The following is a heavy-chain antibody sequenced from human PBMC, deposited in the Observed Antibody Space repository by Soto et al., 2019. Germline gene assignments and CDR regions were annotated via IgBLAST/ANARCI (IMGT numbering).Heavy chain of an antibody. V-gene: IGHV4-34*09. CDR3: ARALGYCSSTSCYDIDP. CDR1: GGSFSGYY. D-gene: IGHD2-2*01. J-gene: IGHJ5*02. CDR2: INHSGST. Sequence: PSETLSLTCAVYGGSFSGYYWSWIRQPPGKGLEWIGEINHSGSTNYNPSLKSRVTISVDTSKNQFSLKLSSVAAADTAVYYCARALGYCSSTSCYDIDPWGQGTLVTVSS.